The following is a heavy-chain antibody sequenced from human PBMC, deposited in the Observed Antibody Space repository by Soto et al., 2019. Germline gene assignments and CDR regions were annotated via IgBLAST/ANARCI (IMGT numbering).Heavy chain of an antibody. D-gene: IGHD5-18*01. CDR1: GFTFSSYW. CDR3: ARDLCSYGLANALDY. J-gene: IGHJ4*02. Sequence: GGSRRLSCAASGFTFSSYWMHWVRQPPGKGLVWVSRISYDGSSTNYADSVKGRFTISRDNARNTLYLQMNSLSVEDTAVYYCARDLCSYGLANALDYWGQGTLVTVS. CDR2: ISYDGSST. V-gene: IGHV3-74*01.